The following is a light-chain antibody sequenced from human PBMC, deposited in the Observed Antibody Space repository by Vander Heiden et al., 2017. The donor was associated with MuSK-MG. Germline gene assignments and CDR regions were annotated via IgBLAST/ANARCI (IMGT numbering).Light chain of an antibody. V-gene: IGLV2-14*03. CDR3: ASYTTSAGVI. CDR2: DVI. CDR1: SSDIGFYDY. Sequence: QSALTQPASVSGFPGQSITVSCTGSSSDIGFYDYVSWYQHHPGKAPSLMIFDVINRPAGVSIRFSGSKSGSTASMTISGLQAEDEATYYCASYTTSAGVIFGGGTKLTVL. J-gene: IGLJ2*01.